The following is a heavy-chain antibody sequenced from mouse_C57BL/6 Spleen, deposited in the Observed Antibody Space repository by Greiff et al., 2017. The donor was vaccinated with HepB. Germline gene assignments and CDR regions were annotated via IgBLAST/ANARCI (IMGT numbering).Heavy chain of an antibody. CDR3: ANHYCNYGMGYAMDY. D-gene: IGHD2-1*01. CDR2: IDPSDSET. J-gene: IGHJ4*01. V-gene: IGHV1-52*01. CDR1: GYTFTSYW. Sequence: VQLQQPGAELVRPGSSVKLSCKASGYTFTSYWMHWVKQRPIQGLEWIGNIDPSDSETHYNQKFKDKATLTVDKSSSTAYMQRRSLTSEDSAVYYCANHYCNYGMGYAMDYWGQGTSVTVSS.